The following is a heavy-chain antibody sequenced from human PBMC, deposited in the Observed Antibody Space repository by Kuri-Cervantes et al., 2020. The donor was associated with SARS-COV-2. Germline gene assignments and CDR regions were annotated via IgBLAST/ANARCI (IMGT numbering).Heavy chain of an antibody. CDR2: ISYDGSNK. CDR3: ARGGRVRSSGWSDAFDI. D-gene: IGHD6-19*01. J-gene: IGHJ3*02. CDR1: GFTFSSYA. V-gene: IGHV3-30-3*01. Sequence: GGSLRLSCAASGFTFSSYAMHWVRQAPGKGLEWVAVISYDGSNKYYADSVKGRFTISRDNSKNTLYLQMNSLRAEDTAVYYCARGGRVRSSGWSDAFDIWGQGTMVTVSS.